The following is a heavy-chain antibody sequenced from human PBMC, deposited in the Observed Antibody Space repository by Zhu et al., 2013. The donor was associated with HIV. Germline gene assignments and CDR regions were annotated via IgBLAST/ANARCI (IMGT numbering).Heavy chain of an antibody. CDR2: IIPIFGTA. Sequence: QVQLVQSGAEVKKPGSSVKVSCKASGGTFQQLCYQLGATGPLDKGLSGWGGIIPIFGTANYAQKFQGRVTITADESTSTAYMELSSLRSEDTAVYYCARETNRARRGAFDYWGQGTLVTVSS. CDR3: ARETNRARRGAFDY. V-gene: IGHV1-69*12. CDR1: GGTFQQLC. D-gene: IGHD1-26*01. J-gene: IGHJ4*02.